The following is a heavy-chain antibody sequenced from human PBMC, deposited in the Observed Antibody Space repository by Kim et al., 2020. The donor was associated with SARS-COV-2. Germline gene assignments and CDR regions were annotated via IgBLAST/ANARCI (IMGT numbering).Heavy chain of an antibody. J-gene: IGHJ4*01. CDR3: ARLKWGGAFDY. Sequence: SETLSLTCTVSGGSISSSSYYWGWIRQPPGKGLEWIGSIYYSGSTYYNPSLKSRVTISVDTSKNQFSLKMSSVTAADTAMFYWARLKWGGAFDYGGGGALVTVSS. CDR1: GGSISSSSYY. D-gene: IGHD7-27*01. V-gene: IGHV4-39*01. CDR2: IYYSGST.